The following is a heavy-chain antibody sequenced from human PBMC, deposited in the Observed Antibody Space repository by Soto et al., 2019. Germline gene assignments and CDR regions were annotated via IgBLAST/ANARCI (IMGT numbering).Heavy chain of an antibody. CDR1: GFTFNTYW. Sequence: EVQLVESGGGLVQPGGSLRLSCAASGFTFNTYWMQWVRLGPGKGPEWVSRLNSDGSFTSYADSVKGRFTVSRDNAKNTVYLQMNSLRVEDTAVYYCTRGIYDYGDYAGFDFWGQGTLVTVSS. D-gene: IGHD4-17*01. CDR3: TRGIYDYGDYAGFDF. CDR2: LNSDGSFT. J-gene: IGHJ4*02. V-gene: IGHV3-74*01.